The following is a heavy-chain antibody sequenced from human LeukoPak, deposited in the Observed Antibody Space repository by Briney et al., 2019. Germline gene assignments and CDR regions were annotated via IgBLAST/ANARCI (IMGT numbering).Heavy chain of an antibody. CDR2: ISSSSSYI. J-gene: IGHJ3*02. D-gene: IGHD6-13*01. CDR3: ARYHKSSSWPDAFDI. CDR1: GFTFSSYS. V-gene: IGHV3-21*01. Sequence: KPGGSLRLSCAASGFTFSSYSMNWVRQAPGKGLEWVSSISSSSSYIYYADSVKGRFTISRDNAKNSLYLQMNSLRAEDTAVYYCARYHKSSSWPDAFDIWGQGTMVTVSS.